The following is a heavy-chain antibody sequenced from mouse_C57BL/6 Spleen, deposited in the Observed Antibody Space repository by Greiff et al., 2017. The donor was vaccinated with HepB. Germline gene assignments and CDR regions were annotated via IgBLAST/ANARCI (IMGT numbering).Heavy chain of an antibody. CDR3: ARVGGNPYAMDY. J-gene: IGHJ4*01. Sequence: VQLQQSGAELVKPGASVKLSCKASGYTFTSYWMQWVKQRPGQGLEWIGEIDPSDSYTNYNQKFKGKATLTVDTSSSTAYMQLSSLTSEDSAVYYCARVGGNPYAMDYWGQGTSVTVSS. D-gene: IGHD2-1*01. CDR1: GYTFTSYW. V-gene: IGHV1-50*01. CDR2: IDPSDSYT.